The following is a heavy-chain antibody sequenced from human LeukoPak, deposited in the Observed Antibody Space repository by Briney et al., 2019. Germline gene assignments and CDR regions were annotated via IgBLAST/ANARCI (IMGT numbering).Heavy chain of an antibody. D-gene: IGHD1-26*01. Sequence: GGSLRLSCAASGFTFSSYAMSWVRQAPEKGLEWVSAIGASGGPTFYSDSVRGRFTISRDNSKNTLYLQSNSLRAEDTAVYYCATLARFSGSYHGVDYWGQGTLVTVSS. CDR2: IGASGGPT. V-gene: IGHV3-23*01. J-gene: IGHJ4*02. CDR1: GFTFSSYA. CDR3: ATLARFSGSYHGVDY.